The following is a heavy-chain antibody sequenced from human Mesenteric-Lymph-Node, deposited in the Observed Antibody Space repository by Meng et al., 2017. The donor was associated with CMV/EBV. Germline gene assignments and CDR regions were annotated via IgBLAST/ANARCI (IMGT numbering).Heavy chain of an antibody. Sequence: ESLKISCAASGFTFSSYWMSWVRQAPGKGLEWVANIKQDGSEKYYVDSVKGRFTISRDNVKNSLYLQMNSLRAEDTAVYYCARDSDESFDYWGQGTLVTVSS. V-gene: IGHV3-7*01. CDR1: GFTFSSYW. J-gene: IGHJ4*02. CDR2: IKQDGSEK. CDR3: ARDSDESFDY.